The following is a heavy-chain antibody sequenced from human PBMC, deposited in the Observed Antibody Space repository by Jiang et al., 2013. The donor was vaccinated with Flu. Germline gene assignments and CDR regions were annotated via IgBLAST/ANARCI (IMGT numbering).Heavy chain of an antibody. D-gene: IGHD5-24*01. Sequence: SLKSRVTISVDTSKNQFSLKLSSVTAADTAVYYCASATSRDGYKIDIDYWGQGTLVTVSS. J-gene: IGHJ4*02. CDR3: ASATSRDGYKIDIDY. V-gene: IGHV4-59*01.